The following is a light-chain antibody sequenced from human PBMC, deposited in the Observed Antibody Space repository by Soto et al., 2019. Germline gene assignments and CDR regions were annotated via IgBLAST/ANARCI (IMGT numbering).Light chain of an antibody. CDR1: QSVLYSSNNKNY. V-gene: IGKV4-1*01. CDR3: QQYSSTPPT. CDR2: WAS. Sequence: DIVMTQSPDSLAVSLGERATINCKSSQSVLYSSNNKNYLAWYQQKPGQPPKLLIYWASTRESGVPDRFSGSGSGTDFTLTISSLQAEDVAVYYCQQYSSTPPTFGQGTKVAIK. J-gene: IGKJ1*01.